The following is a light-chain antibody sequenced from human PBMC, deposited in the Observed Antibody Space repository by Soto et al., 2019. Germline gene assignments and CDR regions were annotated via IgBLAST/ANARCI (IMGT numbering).Light chain of an antibody. V-gene: IGLV1-40*01. J-gene: IGLJ2*01. CDR2: GNS. CDR3: PSYDSSLNGVV. Sequence: QSVLTQPPSVSGAPGQRVTISCTGSSSNIGAGYDVHWYQQLPGTAPKLLIYGNSNRPSGVPYRFSGSKSGTSASLAITGLQADDEADDYCPSYDSSLNGVVFGGGTKLTVL. CDR1: SSNIGAGYD.